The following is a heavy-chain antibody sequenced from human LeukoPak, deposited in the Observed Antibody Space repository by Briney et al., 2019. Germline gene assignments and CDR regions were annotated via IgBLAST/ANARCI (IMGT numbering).Heavy chain of an antibody. J-gene: IGHJ4*02. CDR2: INHSGST. D-gene: IGHD6-25*01. CDR1: GGSISSSSYY. V-gene: IGHV4-39*07. CDR3: ARARGAEAIDY. Sequence: SETLSLTCTVSGGSISSSSYYWGWIRQPPGKGLEWIGEINHSGSTTYNPSLKSRVTISVDTSKNQFSLKLRSVTAADTAVYYCARARGAEAIDYWGQGTRVTVSS.